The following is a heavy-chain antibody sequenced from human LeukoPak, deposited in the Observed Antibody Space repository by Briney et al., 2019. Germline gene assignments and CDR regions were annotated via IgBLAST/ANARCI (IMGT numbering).Heavy chain of an antibody. CDR1: GLTFSTYG. Sequence: GGTLRLSCAASGLTFSTYGMSWVRQAPGKGLEWVSVISGSGGSTYYADSVKGRFTIFRDNSKNTLYLQMNSLRADDTAVYYCARGVGGNSGFDYWGQGTLVTVSS. J-gene: IGHJ4*02. CDR2: ISGSGGST. V-gene: IGHV3-23*01. D-gene: IGHD4-23*01. CDR3: ARGVGGNSGFDY.